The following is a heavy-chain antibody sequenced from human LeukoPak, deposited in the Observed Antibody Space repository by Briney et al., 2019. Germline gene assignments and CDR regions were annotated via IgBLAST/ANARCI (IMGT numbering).Heavy chain of an antibody. CDR3: ARDGEGYSYGSDAFDI. Sequence: SETLSLTCAVYGGSFSGYYWSWIRQPPGKGLEWIGEINHSGSTNYNPSLKSRVTISVDTSKNQFSLKLSSVTAADTAVYYCARDGEGYSYGSDAFDIWGQGTMVTVSS. CDR1: GGSFSGYY. V-gene: IGHV4-34*01. D-gene: IGHD5-18*01. J-gene: IGHJ3*02. CDR2: INHSGST.